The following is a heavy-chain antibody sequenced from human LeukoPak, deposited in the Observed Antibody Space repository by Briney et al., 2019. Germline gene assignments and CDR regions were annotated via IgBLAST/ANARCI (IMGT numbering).Heavy chain of an antibody. CDR2: IRYDGGNK. J-gene: IGHJ4*02. CDR3: EKDRGQLLLDY. CDR1: GFTSSSYG. D-gene: IGHD2-2*01. Sequence: GGSLTLSCAALGFTSSSYGMHCVRQAPGKGLEWVAVIRYDGGNKYYADSVKGRFTISRDNSKNTLYLQMNSLRAEDTSVYYCEKDRGQLLLDYWGQGTLVTVSS. V-gene: IGHV3-30*02.